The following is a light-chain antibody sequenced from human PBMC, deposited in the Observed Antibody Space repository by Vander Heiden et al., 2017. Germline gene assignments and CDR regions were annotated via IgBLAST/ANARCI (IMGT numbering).Light chain of an antibody. J-gene: IGKJ4*01. CDR1: QSVSSY. Sequence: EIVLTQSPATLSLSPGERATLSCRARQSVSSYLAWYQQKPGQAPRLLIYDASNRATGIPARFSGSGSGTDFTLTISSLEPEDFAVYYCQQRSNWPGLTFGGGTKVEIK. CDR2: DAS. CDR3: QQRSNWPGLT. V-gene: IGKV3-11*01.